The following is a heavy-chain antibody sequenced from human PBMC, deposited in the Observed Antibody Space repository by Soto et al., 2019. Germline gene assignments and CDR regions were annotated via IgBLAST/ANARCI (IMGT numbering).Heavy chain of an antibody. D-gene: IGHD3-3*01. CDR2: INNDISGT. CDR1: GYSFTVYH. J-gene: IGHJ2*01. CDR3: AREIRSGYYKNWYFDL. Sequence: GASVKVSCKASGYSFTVYHMQWVRQAPGQGLRRMRWINNDISGTNYAQKNEDRVNISRDTSINTANMEINNLISDDTAVYYCAREIRSGYYKNWYFDLWGRGTLVTVSS. V-gene: IGHV1-2*02.